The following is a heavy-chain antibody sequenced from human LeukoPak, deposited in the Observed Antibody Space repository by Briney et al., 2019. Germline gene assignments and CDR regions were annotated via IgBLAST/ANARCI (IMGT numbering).Heavy chain of an antibody. CDR1: GYTFTGYY. CDR2: ISAYNGNT. CDR3: ARELDWNPLDY. V-gene: IGHV1-18*04. D-gene: IGHD3/OR15-3a*01. Sequence: ASVKVSCKASGYTFTGYYMHWVRQAPGQGLEWMGWISAYNGNTNYAQKLQGRVTMTTDTSTSTAYMELRSLRSDDTAVYYCARELDWNPLDYWGQGTLVTVSS. J-gene: IGHJ4*02.